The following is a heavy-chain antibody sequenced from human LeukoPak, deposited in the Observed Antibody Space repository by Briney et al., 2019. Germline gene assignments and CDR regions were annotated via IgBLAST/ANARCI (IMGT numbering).Heavy chain of an antibody. J-gene: IGHJ4*02. V-gene: IGHV4-39*01. CDR3: AAPLGGDHTMSFDY. CDR2: IYYSGST. D-gene: IGHD3-10*02. CDR1: GGSISSSSYY. Sequence: PSETLSLTCTVSGGSISSSSYYWGWIRQPPGKGLEWIGSIYYSGSTYYNPSLKSRVTISVDTSKNQFSLKLSSVTAADTAMYYCAAPLGGDHTMSFDYWGQGTLVTVSS.